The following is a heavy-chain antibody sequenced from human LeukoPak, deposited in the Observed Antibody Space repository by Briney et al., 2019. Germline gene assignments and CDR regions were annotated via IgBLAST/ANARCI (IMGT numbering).Heavy chain of an antibody. Sequence: ASVKVSCKASGYTFTSYYMHWVRQAPGQGLEWMGIINPSGGSTSYAQKFQGRVTMTRDTSTSTVYMELSSLRSEDTAVCYCARDKAARLYYYYYMDVWGKGTTVTVSS. CDR2: INPSGGST. CDR1: GYTFTSYY. V-gene: IGHV1-46*03. J-gene: IGHJ6*03. D-gene: IGHD6-6*01. CDR3: ARDKAARLYYYYYMDV.